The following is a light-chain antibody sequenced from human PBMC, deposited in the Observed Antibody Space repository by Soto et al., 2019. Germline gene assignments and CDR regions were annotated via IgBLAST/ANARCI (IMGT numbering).Light chain of an antibody. J-gene: IGLJ3*02. V-gene: IGLV1-47*01. CDR1: SSNIGSNY. Sequence: QSVLTQPPSASGTPWQRVTISCSGSSSNIGSNYVYWYHQLPGTAPKLLIYRNNQRPSGVPDRFSGSKSGTSASLAISGLRSEDEADYYCAAWDDSLSGWVFGGGTKLTVL. CDR3: AAWDDSLSGWV. CDR2: RNN.